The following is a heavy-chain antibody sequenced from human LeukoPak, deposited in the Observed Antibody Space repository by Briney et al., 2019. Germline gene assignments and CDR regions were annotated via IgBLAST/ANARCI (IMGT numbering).Heavy chain of an antibody. V-gene: IGHV7-4-1*02. J-gene: IGHJ5*02. Sequence: ASVKVSCKASGYAFTTYAMHWVRQAPGQGLEWMGWINTHSGNPTYAQGFTGRFVFSLDTSVSTAHLQISSLRAEDTGVYYCARKISDGWSPFQSWGQGTLVTVSS. CDR1: GYAFTTYA. CDR3: ARKISDGWSPFQS. D-gene: IGHD5-24*01. CDR2: INTHSGNP.